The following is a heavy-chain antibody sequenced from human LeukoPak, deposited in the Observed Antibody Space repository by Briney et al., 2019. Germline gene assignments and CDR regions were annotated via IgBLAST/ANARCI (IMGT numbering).Heavy chain of an antibody. CDR3: ARDRVVRGGLTDY. CDR1: GFTFSSYW. D-gene: IGHD3-10*01. Sequence: PGGSLRLSYAASGFTFSSYWMSWVRQAPGKGLEWVANIKQDGSEKYYVDSVKGRFTISRDNAKNSLYLQMNSLRAEDTAVYYCARDRVVRGGLTDYWGQGTLVTVSS. J-gene: IGHJ4*02. CDR2: IKQDGSEK. V-gene: IGHV3-7*01.